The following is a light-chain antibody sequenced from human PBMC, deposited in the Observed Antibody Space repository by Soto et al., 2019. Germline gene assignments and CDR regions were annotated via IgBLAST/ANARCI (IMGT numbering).Light chain of an antibody. Sequence: VLTQSPGTLSLSPGDRATLSCGAGQSVSSNYLAWYQQKPGQAPRLLIYAESSRATGIPDRFSGSGSGTDLNLTISRLEPEDFAVYYCLQDYSYPLTFGQGTKVDIK. V-gene: IGKV3-20*01. CDR1: QSVSSNY. CDR2: AES. CDR3: LQDYSYPLT. J-gene: IGKJ1*01.